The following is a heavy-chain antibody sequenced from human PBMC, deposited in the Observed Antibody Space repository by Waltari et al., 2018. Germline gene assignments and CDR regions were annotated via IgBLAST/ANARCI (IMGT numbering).Heavy chain of an antibody. J-gene: IGHJ4*02. Sequence: QVQLVQSGAEVKKPGASVKVSCKASGYTFTGYYMHWVRQAPGQGLEWMGWINPNSGGTNYAQKFQGRVTMTRDTSISTAYMELSRLRSDDTAVYYCARVVGDLGYGDYFDYWGQGTLVTVSS. D-gene: IGHD4-17*01. CDR2: INPNSGGT. CDR1: GYTFTGYY. CDR3: ARVVGDLGYGDYFDY. V-gene: IGHV1-2*02.